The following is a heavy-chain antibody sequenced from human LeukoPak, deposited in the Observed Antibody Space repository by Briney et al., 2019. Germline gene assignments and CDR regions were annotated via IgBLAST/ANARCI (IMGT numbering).Heavy chain of an antibody. CDR2: IYHSGST. J-gene: IGHJ6*03. Sequence: PSETLSLICAVSGYSISSGYYWGWTRQPPGKGLEWIGSIYHSGSTYYNPSLKSRVTISVDTSKNQFSLKLSSVTAADTAVYYCARFPGIAAPGAYMDVWGKGTTVTVSS. CDR1: GYSISSGYY. CDR3: ARFPGIAAPGAYMDV. D-gene: IGHD6-13*01. V-gene: IGHV4-38-2*01.